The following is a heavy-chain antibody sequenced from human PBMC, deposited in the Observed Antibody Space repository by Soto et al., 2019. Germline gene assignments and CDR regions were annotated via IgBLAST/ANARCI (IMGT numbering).Heavy chain of an antibody. V-gene: IGHV3-21*01. CDR2: ISSSSSHV. CDR1: KCTSTRNS. Sequence: PGGSLRLSSAASKCTSTRNSIILVIQAPLKRLHWDGYISSSSSHVYCEELIKGRFTISRVNTKDSVVLQRDILRAEDTAVYYCVRARSTDSRPDYWGEGTLVTVSS. D-gene: IGHD3-22*01. J-gene: IGHJ4*02. CDR3: VRARSTDSRPDY.